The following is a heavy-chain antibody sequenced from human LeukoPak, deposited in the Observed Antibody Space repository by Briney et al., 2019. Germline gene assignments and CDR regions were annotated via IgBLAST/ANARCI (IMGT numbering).Heavy chain of an antibody. CDR2: IYPGDSDT. V-gene: IGHV5-51*01. J-gene: IGHJ4*02. CDR3: ARLRGDIPSYSSGYRFDY. D-gene: IGHD6-19*01. CDR1: GYSFTSYW. Sequence: GESLKISCKGSGYSFTSYWIGRVRQMPGKGLEWMGIIYPGDSDTRYSPSFQGQVTISADKSISTAYLQWSSLKASDTAMYYCARLRGDIPSYSSGYRFDYWGQGTLVTVSS.